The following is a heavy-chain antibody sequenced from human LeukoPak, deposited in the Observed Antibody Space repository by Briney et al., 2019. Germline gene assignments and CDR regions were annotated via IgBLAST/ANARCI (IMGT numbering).Heavy chain of an antibody. J-gene: IGHJ6*03. Sequence: GGSLRLSCAASGFTFSSYWMSWVRQAPGKGLEWVANIKQDGSEKYYVDSVKGRFTISRDNAKNSLYLQMNSLRAEDTAVYYCARDTYRSSTSCYRYYYYYYMDVWGKGTTVTVSS. CDR3: ARDTYRSSTSCYRYYYYYYMDV. D-gene: IGHD2-2*02. V-gene: IGHV3-7*01. CDR2: IKQDGSEK. CDR1: GFTFSSYW.